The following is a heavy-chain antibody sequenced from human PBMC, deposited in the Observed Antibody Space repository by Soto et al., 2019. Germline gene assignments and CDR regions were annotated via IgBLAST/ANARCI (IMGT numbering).Heavy chain of an antibody. Sequence: QVQMVQSGAEVKKPRSSVKVDCKASGGSLSKYGISWVRKAPGQGLEWMGAIIPVFGKPNYAQKFQDRVTISADESTTTVYMEVRSLTAEDTAVYYCARGVPTKIVVTTYGAMDVWGQGTTVTVSS. J-gene: IGHJ6*02. CDR1: GGSLSKYG. D-gene: IGHD3-22*01. CDR2: IIPVFGKP. CDR3: ARGVPTKIVVTTYGAMDV. V-gene: IGHV1-69*12.